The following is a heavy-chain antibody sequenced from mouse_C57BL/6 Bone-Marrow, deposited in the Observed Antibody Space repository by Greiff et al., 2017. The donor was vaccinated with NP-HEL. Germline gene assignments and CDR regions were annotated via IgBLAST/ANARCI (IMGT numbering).Heavy chain of an antibody. D-gene: IGHD4-1*01. Sequence: QVQLKQSGAELVRPGTSVKLSCKASGYTFTSYWMHWVKQRPGQGLEWIGVIDPSDSYTNYNQKFKGKATLTVDTSSSTAYMQLSSLTSEDSAVYYCARGGTGTGFAYWGQGTLVAVSA. V-gene: IGHV1-59*01. CDR3: ARGGTGTGFAY. J-gene: IGHJ3*01. CDR2: IDPSDSYT. CDR1: GYTFTSYW.